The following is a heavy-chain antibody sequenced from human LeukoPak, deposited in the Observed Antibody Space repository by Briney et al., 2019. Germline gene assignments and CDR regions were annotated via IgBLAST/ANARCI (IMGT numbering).Heavy chain of an antibody. Sequence: PGEALKISCKASGHMFSCYWTGWVRQMRGEGLEWLGIIYLGDSDTRYSPSFQGQVTISADKSTNTAYLQWSSLKASDTAMYYCARRMFSASYAAFDIWGQGTMVTVSS. D-gene: IGHD1-26*01. CDR1: GHMFSCYW. CDR2: IYLGDSDT. V-gene: IGHV5-51*01. CDR3: ARRMFSASYAAFDI. J-gene: IGHJ3*02.